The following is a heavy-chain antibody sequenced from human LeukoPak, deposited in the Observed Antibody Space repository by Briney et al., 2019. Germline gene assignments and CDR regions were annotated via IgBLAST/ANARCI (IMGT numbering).Heavy chain of an antibody. Sequence: GASVKVSCKASGGTFSSYAISWVRQAPGQGLEWMGGIIPIFGTANYAQKFQGRVTITADESTSTAYVELSSLRSEDTAVYYCARAGATVTSGFDYWGQVTLVTVSS. J-gene: IGHJ4*02. V-gene: IGHV1-69*01. D-gene: IGHD4-17*01. CDR3: ARAGATVTSGFDY. CDR2: IIPIFGTA. CDR1: GGTFSSYA.